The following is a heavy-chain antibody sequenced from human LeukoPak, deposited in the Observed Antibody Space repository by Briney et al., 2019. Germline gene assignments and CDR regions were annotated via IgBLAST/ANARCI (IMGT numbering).Heavy chain of an antibody. Sequence: ASVKVSCKASGYTFTSYDINWVRQATGQGLEWVGWMNPYSGNTGYAQKFQGRVTMTRNTSISTAYMELSSLRSEDTAVYYCARRHPDCSGGSCYWFDPWGQGTLFTLSS. D-gene: IGHD2-15*01. J-gene: IGHJ5*02. CDR2: MNPYSGNT. CDR1: GYTFTSYD. V-gene: IGHV1-8*01. CDR3: ARRHPDCSGGSCYWFDP.